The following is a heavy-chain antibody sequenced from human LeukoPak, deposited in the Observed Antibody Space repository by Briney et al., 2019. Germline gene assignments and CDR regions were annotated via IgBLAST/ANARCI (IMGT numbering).Heavy chain of an antibody. D-gene: IGHD3-22*01. CDR3: ARGLSDYYYDSSGYPL. Sequence: ASVKVSCKASGYTFTGYAMNWVRQAPGQGLEWMGWINTNTGNPTYAQGFTGRFVFSLDTSVSTAYLQISGLKAEDTAVYYCARGLSDYYYDSSGYPLWGQGTLVTVS. CDR1: GYTFTGYA. J-gene: IGHJ4*02. CDR2: INTNTGNP. V-gene: IGHV7-4-1*02.